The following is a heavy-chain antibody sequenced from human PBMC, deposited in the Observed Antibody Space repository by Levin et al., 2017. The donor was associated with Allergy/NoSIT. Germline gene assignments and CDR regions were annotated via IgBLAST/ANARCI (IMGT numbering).Heavy chain of an antibody. CDR3: ARGLGATSLDT. J-gene: IGHJ5*02. V-gene: IGHV4-31*03. CDR1: GGSISSIYF. D-gene: IGHD3-10*01. Sequence: SETLSLTCSVSGGSISSIYFWSWVRQHPGKGLECIGYIYSSGTAYYNPSLKSRLSISVDTSKNQFSLQLSSVTAADTAVYYCARGLGATSLDTWGQGTLVTVSS. CDR2: IYSSGTA.